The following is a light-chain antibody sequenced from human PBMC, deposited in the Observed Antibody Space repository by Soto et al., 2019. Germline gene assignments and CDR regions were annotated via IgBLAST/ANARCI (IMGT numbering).Light chain of an antibody. CDR3: QQYGTSEII. CDR1: QTLSNSF. Sequence: EIALTQSPGTLSLSPGERATLSCRASQTLSNSFIAWYQHEPGQAPRLLVYDTSTRATGIPDRYSGSGSGTDFTLTISRLEPEDFAVFFCQQYGTSEIIFGQGTRLEIK. J-gene: IGKJ5*01. V-gene: IGKV3-20*01. CDR2: DTS.